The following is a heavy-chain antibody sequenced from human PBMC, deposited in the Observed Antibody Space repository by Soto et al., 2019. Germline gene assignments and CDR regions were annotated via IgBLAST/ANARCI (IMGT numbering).Heavy chain of an antibody. CDR2: ISAYNGNT. CDR3: AVAAAGLLTGYYYMDV. J-gene: IGHJ6*03. Sequence: ASVKVSCKASGYTFTSYGISWVRQAPGQGLEWMGWISAYNGNTNYAQKLQGRVTMTTDTSTSTAYMELRSLRSDDTAVYYCAVAAAGLLTGYYYMDVWGKGTTVTVSS. V-gene: IGHV1-18*01. CDR1: GYTFTSYG. D-gene: IGHD6-13*01.